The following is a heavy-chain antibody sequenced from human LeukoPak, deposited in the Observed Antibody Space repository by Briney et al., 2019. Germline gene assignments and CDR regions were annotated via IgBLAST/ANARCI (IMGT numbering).Heavy chain of an antibody. D-gene: IGHD1-26*01. J-gene: IGHJ4*02. CDR1: GYTFTSHD. CDR3: TRVPRESYAH. CDR2: IDPNSGNT. Sequence: ASVKVSCKASGYTFTSHDINWVRQATGQGLEWVRYIDPNSGNTVYAQKFQGRVTLTRDTSINTAYMELTSLRSEDTAVYYCTRVPRESYAHWGQGTLVTVSS. V-gene: IGHV1-8*01.